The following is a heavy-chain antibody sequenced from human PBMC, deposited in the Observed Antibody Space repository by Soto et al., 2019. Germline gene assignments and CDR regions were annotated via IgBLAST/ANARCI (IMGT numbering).Heavy chain of an antibody. Sequence: QVQLVQSGAEVKKPGSSVKVSCKASGGTFSSYTISWVRQAPGQGLEWMGRIIPILGIANYAQKFQGRVTITADKSTSTAYMELSSLRSEDKAVYYCARPSVTGTTGTTSFSDIWGQGTMVTVSS. J-gene: IGHJ3*02. CDR1: GGTFSSYT. CDR2: IIPILGIA. D-gene: IGHD1-1*01. CDR3: ARPSVTGTTGTTSFSDI. V-gene: IGHV1-69*02.